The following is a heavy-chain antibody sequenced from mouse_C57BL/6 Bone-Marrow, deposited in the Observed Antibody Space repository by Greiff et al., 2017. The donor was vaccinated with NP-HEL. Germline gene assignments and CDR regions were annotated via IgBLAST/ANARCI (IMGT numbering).Heavy chain of an antibody. V-gene: IGHV1-64*01. CDR2: IHPNSGST. CDR1: GYTFTSYW. D-gene: IGHD1-1*01. CDR3: AREYGSSYGYFDV. J-gene: IGHJ1*03. Sequence: VQLQQSGAELVKPGASVKLSCKASGYTFTSYWMHWVKQRPGQGLEWIGMIHPNSGSTNYNEKFKSKATLTVDKSSSTAYMQLSSLTSEDSAVYYCAREYGSSYGYFDVWGTGTTVTVSS.